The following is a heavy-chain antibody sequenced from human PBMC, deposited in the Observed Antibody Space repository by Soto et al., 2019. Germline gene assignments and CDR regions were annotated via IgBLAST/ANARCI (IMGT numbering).Heavy chain of an antibody. CDR3: ASHGSGDYFWFDP. J-gene: IGHJ5*02. D-gene: IGHD4-17*01. V-gene: IGHV3-74*01. Sequence: GGSLRVSCAASGFTFSNFWVHWVRQAPGKGLVWVSRASPDGSSTSYADSVKGRFTISRDNAKNMLYMEMNSLRAEDTAVYYCASHGSGDYFWFDPWGHGTLVTVSS. CDR2: ASPDGSST. CDR1: GFTFSNFW.